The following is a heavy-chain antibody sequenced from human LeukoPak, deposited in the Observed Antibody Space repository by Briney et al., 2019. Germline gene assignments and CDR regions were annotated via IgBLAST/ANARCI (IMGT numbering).Heavy chain of an antibody. D-gene: IGHD5-12*01. Sequence: PGGSLRLSCAASGFTVSSNYMSWVRQAPGKGLEWVSVNYSGGSTYYADSVKGRFTISRDNSKNTLYLQMNSLRTEETAVYYCARVLATSLGNWFDPWGQGTLVTVSS. V-gene: IGHV3-53*01. CDR2: NYSGGST. CDR3: ARVLATSLGNWFDP. CDR1: GFTVSSNY. J-gene: IGHJ5*02.